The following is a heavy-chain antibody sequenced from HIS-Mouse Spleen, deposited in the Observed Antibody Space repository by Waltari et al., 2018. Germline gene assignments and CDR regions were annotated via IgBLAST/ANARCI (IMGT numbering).Heavy chain of an antibody. CDR1: GRSISSYY. CDR2: IYYSGST. Sequence: QVQLQESGPGLVKPSETLSLTCTVPGRSISSYYCSWIRHPPGKGLEWIGYIYYSGSTNYNPSLKSRVTISVDTSKNQFSLKLSSVTAADTAVYYCARHGPSSFDYWGQGTLVTVSS. J-gene: IGHJ4*02. D-gene: IGHD6-13*01. V-gene: IGHV4-59*08. CDR3: ARHGPSSFDY.